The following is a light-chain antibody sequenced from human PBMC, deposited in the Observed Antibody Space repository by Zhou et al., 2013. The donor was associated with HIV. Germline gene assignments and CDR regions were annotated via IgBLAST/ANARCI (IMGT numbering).Light chain of an antibody. CDR2: QDS. CDR3: GSYAGSSSWI. J-gene: IGLJ2*01. Sequence: SYELTQPPSVSVSPGQTASITCSGDKLGDKYACWYQQKPGQSPVLVIYQDSKRPSGVPDRFSGSKSGNTASLTVSGLQAEDEAEYYCGSYAGSSSWIFGGGTKLTVL. CDR1: KLGDKY. V-gene: IGLV3-1*01.